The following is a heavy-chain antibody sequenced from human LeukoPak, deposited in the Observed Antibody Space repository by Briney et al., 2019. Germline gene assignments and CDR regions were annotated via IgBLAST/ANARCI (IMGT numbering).Heavy chain of an antibody. Sequence: PGGSLRLSCAASGFTFSSYGMHWVRQAPGKGLEWVANIKEDGSGKYYVDSVKGRFTISRDNAKNSLFLQMNSLRAEDTAMYYCARHIPRGNNFFDYWGQGTLVTVSS. V-gene: IGHV3-7*01. CDR3: ARHIPRGNNFFDY. CDR2: IKEDGSGK. J-gene: IGHJ4*02. D-gene: IGHD3-16*01. CDR1: GFTFSSYG.